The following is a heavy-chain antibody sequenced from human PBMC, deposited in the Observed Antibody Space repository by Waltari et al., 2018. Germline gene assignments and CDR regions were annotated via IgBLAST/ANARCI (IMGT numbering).Heavy chain of an antibody. CDR1: GGTFSSYA. CDR3: ARDRGVGGGNPHGRGWMGV. CDR2: FIPIFGTA. J-gene: IGHJ6*02. Sequence: QVQLVQSGAEVKKPGSSVKVSCKASGGTFSSYAISWVRQPPAQGREWMGRFIPIFGTANNAQKFQGRVTITADKTPSTAYMELSSLRSEDTAVYYCARDRGVGGGNPHGRGWMGVWGQGTTVTVSS. V-gene: IGHV1-69*08. D-gene: IGHD3-10*01.